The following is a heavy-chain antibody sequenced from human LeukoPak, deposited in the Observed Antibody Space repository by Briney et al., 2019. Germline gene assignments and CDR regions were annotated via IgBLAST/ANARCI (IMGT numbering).Heavy chain of an antibody. Sequence: ASVKVSCKASGYSFATYYMHWVRQAAGQGLEWMGIINPSGASTSYAQKFQGRVTMTRDTSTSTVYMELRSLRSEDTAGYYCARARGSGYFYQWAQGTPVSVSS. J-gene: IGHJ1*01. CDR2: INPSGAST. CDR1: GYSFATYY. V-gene: IGHV1-46*01. CDR3: ARARGSGYFYQ. D-gene: IGHD3-3*01.